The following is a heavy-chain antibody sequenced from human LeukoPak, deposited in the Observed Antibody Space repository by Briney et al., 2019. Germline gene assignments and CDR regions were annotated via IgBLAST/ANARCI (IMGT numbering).Heavy chain of an antibody. CDR2: VSGSGGSI. V-gene: IGHV3-23*01. CDR1: GFTFSSYA. D-gene: IGHD3-22*01. Sequence: GGSLRLSCAASGFTFSSYAMSWVRQAPGKGLEWVSGVSGSGGSIYYADSVKGRFTISRDNSKNTLYLQMNNLRAEDTALYYCAEEWYESSGYYYEYWGQGILVTVSS. CDR3: AEEWYESSGYYYEY. J-gene: IGHJ4*02.